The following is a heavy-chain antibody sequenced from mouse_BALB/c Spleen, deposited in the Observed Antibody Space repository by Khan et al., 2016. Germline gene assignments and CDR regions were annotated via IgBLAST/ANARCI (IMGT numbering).Heavy chain of an antibody. CDR1: GYTFTEYT. J-gene: IGHJ4*01. V-gene: IGHV1-18*01. CDR3: AREPLYGSYDAIDY. Sequence: VQLKQSGPELVKPGASVKISCKTSGYTFTEYTMHWVKQSHGKSLEWIGGINPNNGVSTYNQKFKGKATLTVVKSSSSAYLELRSLTSEDSTVYYCAREPLYGSYDAIDYWGQGTSVTVSS. D-gene: IGHD1-1*02. CDR2: INPNNGVS.